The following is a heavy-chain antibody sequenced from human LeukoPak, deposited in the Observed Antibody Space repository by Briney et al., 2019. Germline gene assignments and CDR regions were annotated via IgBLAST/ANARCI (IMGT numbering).Heavy chain of an antibody. J-gene: IGHJ4*02. CDR3: AKVSLGVVVPAAEDDY. V-gene: IGHV3-23*01. CDR1: GFTFSSYA. D-gene: IGHD2-2*01. CDR2: ISGSGGST. Sequence: GGSLRLSCAASGFTFSSYAMSWVRQAPGKGLEWVSAISGSGGSTYYADSVKGRFTIPRDNSKNTLYLQMNSLRAEDTAVYYCAKVSLGVVVPAAEDDYWGQGTLVTVSS.